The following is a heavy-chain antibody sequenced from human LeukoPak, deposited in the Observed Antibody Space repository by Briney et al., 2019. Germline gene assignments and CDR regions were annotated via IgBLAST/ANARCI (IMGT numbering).Heavy chain of an antibody. J-gene: IGHJ6*02. CDR3: ARDRRAVAGLGNRYYGMAV. D-gene: IGHD6-19*01. Sequence: GGSLRLSCAASGFTFSSYAMHWVRQAPGKGLEWVAAISYDGSNKYYADSVKGRFTISRDNSKNTLYLQMNSLRAEDTAVYYCARDRRAVAGLGNRYYGMAVWGQGTRVTVSS. V-gene: IGHV3-30-3*01. CDR2: ISYDGSNK. CDR1: GFTFSSYA.